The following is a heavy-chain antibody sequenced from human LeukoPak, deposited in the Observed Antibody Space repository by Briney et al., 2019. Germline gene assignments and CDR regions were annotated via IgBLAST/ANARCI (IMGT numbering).Heavy chain of an antibody. J-gene: IGHJ4*02. V-gene: IGHV4-31*11. Sequence: SETLSLTCAVSGGSISSSGYYWSWIRQHPGKGLEWIGYIYYSGSTYYNPSLKSRLTISVDTSKNQFSLKLSSVTAADTAVYYCARETTLTTHYFDYWGQGILVTVSS. CDR2: IYYSGST. CDR3: ARETTLTTHYFDY. D-gene: IGHD4-11*01. CDR1: GGSISSSGYY.